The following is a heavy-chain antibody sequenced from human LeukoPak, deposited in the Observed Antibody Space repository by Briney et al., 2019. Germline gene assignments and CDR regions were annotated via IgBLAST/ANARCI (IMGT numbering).Heavy chain of an antibody. Sequence: NPSETLSLTCTVSGGSISSYYWSWIRQPPGKGLEWIGYIYTSGSTNYNPSLKSRVTISVDTSKNQFSLKLSSVTAADTAVYYCARRITILSAYFDYWGQGTLVTVSS. V-gene: IGHV4-4*09. CDR3: ARRITILSAYFDY. J-gene: IGHJ4*02. D-gene: IGHD3-16*01. CDR1: GGSISSYY. CDR2: IYTSGST.